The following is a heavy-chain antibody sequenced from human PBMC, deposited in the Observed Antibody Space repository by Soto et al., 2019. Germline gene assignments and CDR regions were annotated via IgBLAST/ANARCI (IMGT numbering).Heavy chain of an antibody. D-gene: IGHD6-19*01. CDR3: ARGSGQWLPPGY. J-gene: IGHJ4*02. CDR1: GGSISSRDYY. V-gene: IGHV4-30-4*01. Sequence: SETLSLICTVSGGSISSRDYYWSWIRQPPGKGLEWIGYISYSGNTYYNPSLKSRLLISVDTSKNQFSLSLTSMTTADTAVYYCARGSGQWLPPGYWGQGALVTVSS. CDR2: ISYSGNT.